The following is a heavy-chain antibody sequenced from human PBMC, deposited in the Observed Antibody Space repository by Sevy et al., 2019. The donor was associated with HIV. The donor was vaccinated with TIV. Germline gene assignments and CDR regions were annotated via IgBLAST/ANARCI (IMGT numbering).Heavy chain of an antibody. Sequence: GGSLRLSCVASGFRFSDEPMNWVRQAPGKGLEWIPNIRSDSSVMSYADTVRGRFTVSRDNARNSLSLQLNSLRDEDTALYYCVRDTQFGFDYWGQGTLVTVSS. D-gene: IGHD3-16*01. CDR3: VRDTQFGFDY. CDR2: IRSDSSVM. J-gene: IGHJ4*02. CDR1: GFRFSDEP. V-gene: IGHV3-48*02.